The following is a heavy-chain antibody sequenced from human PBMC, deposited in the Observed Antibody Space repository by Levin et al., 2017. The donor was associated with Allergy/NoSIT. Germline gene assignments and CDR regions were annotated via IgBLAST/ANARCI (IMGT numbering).Heavy chain of an antibody. D-gene: IGHD3/OR15-3a*01. CDR3: FWVGRTLDRSGDYYYFVAV. J-gene: IGHJ6*03. CDR1: GFNFIDAW. V-gene: IGHV3-15*01. Sequence: GGSLRLSCAASGFNFIDAWMSWVRQAPGKGLEWVGRIKSKGGGGTIDYAVPVKGRFTISRADSKSTLYMQINSLKTEDTAEYYRFWVGRTLDRSGDYYYFVAVWGTGTTVTVS. CDR2: IKSKGGGGTI.